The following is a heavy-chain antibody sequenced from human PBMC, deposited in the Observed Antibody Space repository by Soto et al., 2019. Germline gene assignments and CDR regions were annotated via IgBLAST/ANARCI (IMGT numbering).Heavy chain of an antibody. CDR1: GFTFSNYA. D-gene: IGHD5-12*01. J-gene: IGHJ4*02. CDR2: MSGSGGST. CDR3: AKDDEAEGGSFEY. Sequence: PGAPWSLSCASSGFTFSNYAMNWVRQAPGKGLEWDSGMSGSGGSTYYEDSVKGRFTISRDSSKNTLYRQMNSLRAEDTAVYYCAKDDEAEGGSFEYWGQGARVTVSS. V-gene: IGHV3-23*01.